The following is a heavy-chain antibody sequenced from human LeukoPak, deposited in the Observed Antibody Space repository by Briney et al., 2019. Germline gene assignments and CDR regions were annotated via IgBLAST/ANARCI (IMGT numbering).Heavy chain of an antibody. D-gene: IGHD6-6*01. CDR2: QYYSGAT. CDR3: ARRYSSSSYFDL. J-gene: IGHJ2*01. Sequence: PSETLSLTCSVSGGSMSPYYWNWIRQPPGKGLEWIGYQYYSGATDYNPSLKSRVTFSVDTSKNQFSLKLSSVTAADTAVYYCARRYSSSSYFDLWGRGTLVTVSS. V-gene: IGHV4-59*08. CDR1: GGSMSPYY.